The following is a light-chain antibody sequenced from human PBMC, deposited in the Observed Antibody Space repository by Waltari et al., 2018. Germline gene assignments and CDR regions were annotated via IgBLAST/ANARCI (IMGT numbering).Light chain of an antibody. V-gene: IGKV1-NL1*01. CDR3: QQYYSSPWT. J-gene: IGKJ1*01. CDR1: QSISNT. Sequence: DIQMTQSPSSLSASVGDRVTITCRASQSISNTLAWYQQKPGKAPKVLVYGASRLESGVPSRFGGSGSGADYTLTINSLQPEDFATYFCQQYYSSPWTFGHGTKVEIK. CDR2: GAS.